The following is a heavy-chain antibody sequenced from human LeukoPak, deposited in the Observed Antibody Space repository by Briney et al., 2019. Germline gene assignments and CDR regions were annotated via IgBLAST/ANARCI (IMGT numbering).Heavy chain of an antibody. CDR3: ARGRVDTAMVKDY. Sequence: SETLSLTCTVSGGSISSYYWSWIRQPPGKGLEWIGYIYYSGSTNYNPSLKSRVTISVDTSKNLFSLKLSSVTAADTAVYYCARGRVDTAMVKDYWGQGTLVTVSS. V-gene: IGHV4-59*01. CDR2: IYYSGST. J-gene: IGHJ4*02. CDR1: GGSISSYY. D-gene: IGHD5-18*01.